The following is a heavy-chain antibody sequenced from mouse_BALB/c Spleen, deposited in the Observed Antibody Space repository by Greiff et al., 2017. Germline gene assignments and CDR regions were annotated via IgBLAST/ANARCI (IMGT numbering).Heavy chain of an antibody. CDR1: GYSITSGYY. CDR2: ISYDGSN. V-gene: IGHV3-6*02. D-gene: IGHD2-1*01. CDR3: ATLYYGNSHWYFDV. J-gene: IGHJ1*01. Sequence: VQLKESGPGLVKPSQSLSLTCSVTGYSITSGYYWNWIRQFPGNKLEWMGYISYDGSNNYNPSLKNRISITRDTSKNQFFLKLNSVTTEDTATYYCATLYYGNSHWYFDVWGAGTTVTVSS.